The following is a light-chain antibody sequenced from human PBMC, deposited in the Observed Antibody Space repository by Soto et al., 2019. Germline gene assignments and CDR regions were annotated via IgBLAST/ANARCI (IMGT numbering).Light chain of an antibody. CDR1: SGDVGGYNY. CDR3: SSYAGSNNLV. CDR2: EIS. Sequence: QSVLTQPPSASGSPGQSVTISCTGTSGDVGGYNYVSWYQQNPGKAPKLMIYEISKRPSGVPDRFSGSKSDNTASLTVSGLQAEDEADYYCSSYAGSNNLVFGGGTKLTVL. J-gene: IGLJ3*02. V-gene: IGLV2-8*01.